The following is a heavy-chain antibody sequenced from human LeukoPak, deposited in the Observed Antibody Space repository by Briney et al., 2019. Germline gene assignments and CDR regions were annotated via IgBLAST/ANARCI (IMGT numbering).Heavy chain of an antibody. Sequence: GGSLRLSCAASGFIVSGKYMSWVRQAPGKGLEWVSVIYSGGSTYYAASVEGRFTISRDNSKNTVYLQMNSLRVEDTAVYYCARAGPIDYWGQGTLVTVSS. J-gene: IGHJ4*02. CDR3: ARAGPIDY. V-gene: IGHV3-53*01. CDR1: GFIVSGKY. CDR2: IYSGGST.